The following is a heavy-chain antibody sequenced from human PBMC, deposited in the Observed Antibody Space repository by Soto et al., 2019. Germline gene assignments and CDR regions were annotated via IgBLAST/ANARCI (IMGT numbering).Heavy chain of an antibody. Sequence: GGSLRLSCAASGFTFSSYAMHWVRQAPGKGLEWVAVISYDGSNKYYADSVKGRFTISRDNSKNTLYLQMNSLRAEDTAVYYCARENGDCSSTSCYHYYYYYYGMDVWGQGTTVTVYS. CDR3: ARENGDCSSTSCYHYYYYYYGMDV. CDR1: GFTFSSYA. D-gene: IGHD2-2*01. V-gene: IGHV3-30-3*01. J-gene: IGHJ6*02. CDR2: ISYDGSNK.